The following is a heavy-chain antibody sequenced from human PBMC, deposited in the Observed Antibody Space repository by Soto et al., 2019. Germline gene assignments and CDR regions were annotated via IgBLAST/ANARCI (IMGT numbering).Heavy chain of an antibody. CDR3: AKSALEGYYFDY. CDR1: GFTFSSYG. CDR2: ISYDGSNK. V-gene: IGHV3-30*18. Sequence: PGGSLRLSCAASGFTFSSYGMHWVRQAPGKGLEWAAVISYDGSNKYYADSVKGRFTISRDNSKNTLYLQMNSLRAEDTAVYYCAKSALEGYYFDYWGQGTLVTVSS. J-gene: IGHJ4*02. D-gene: IGHD3-3*01.